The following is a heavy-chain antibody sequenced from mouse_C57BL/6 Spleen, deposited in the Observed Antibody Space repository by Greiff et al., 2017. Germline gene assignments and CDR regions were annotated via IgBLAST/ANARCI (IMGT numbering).Heavy chain of an antibody. CDR1: GYTFTSYW. D-gene: IGHD2-14*01. CDR2: IDPSNSYT. Sequence: QVQLQQPGAELVMPGASVKLSCKASGYTFTSYWMHWVKQRPGQGLEWIGEIDPSNSYTNYNQKFKGKSTLTVDKSSSTAYMQLSSLTSEDSAVYYCARVWDYRWAMDYWGQGTSVTVSS. CDR3: ARVWDYRWAMDY. J-gene: IGHJ4*01. V-gene: IGHV1-69*01.